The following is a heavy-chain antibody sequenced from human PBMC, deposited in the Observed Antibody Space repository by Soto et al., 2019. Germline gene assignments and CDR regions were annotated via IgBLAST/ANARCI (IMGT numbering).Heavy chain of an antibody. CDR1: GGSFSGYY. V-gene: IGHV4-34*01. J-gene: IGHJ4*02. D-gene: IGHD2-15*01. Sequence: SETLSLTCAVYGGSFSGYYWSWIRQPPGKGLEWIGEINHSGSTNYNPSLKSRVTISVDTSKNQFSLKLSSVTAADTAVYYCARGNIDALDYWGQGTLVTVSS. CDR3: ARGNIDALDY. CDR2: INHSGST.